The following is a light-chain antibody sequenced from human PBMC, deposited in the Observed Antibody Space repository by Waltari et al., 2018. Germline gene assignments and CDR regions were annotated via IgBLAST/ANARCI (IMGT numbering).Light chain of an antibody. Sequence: EAAMTQSPLSLPVTLGQPASISCRSSQSLVHSDGNTYLNWFHQRPGQSPRRLIYKVSRRESGVPDRFSGSGSGTDFTLKISRVEAEDVGIYYCMQGTHWPLTFGQGTRLEI. CDR2: KVS. J-gene: IGKJ5*01. V-gene: IGKV2-30*02. CDR1: QSLVHSDGNTY. CDR3: MQGTHWPLT.